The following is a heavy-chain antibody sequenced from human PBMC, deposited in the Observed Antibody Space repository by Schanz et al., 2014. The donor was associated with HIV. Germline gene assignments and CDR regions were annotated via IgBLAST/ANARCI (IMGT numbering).Heavy chain of an antibody. D-gene: IGHD2-2*01. CDR1: GFTFRSYG. CDR2: ISYDGNTK. V-gene: IGHV3-30*18. Sequence: QVQLVESGGGLVQPGGSLRLSCAASGFTFRSYGMHWVRQAPGKGLEWGALISYDGNTKYYADSMKGRFSISRDKSKNTLYLQMNRLRAEDTAVYYCAKDRRGGYQFLYGLDVWGQGTTVTVSS. J-gene: IGHJ6*02. CDR3: AKDRRGGYQFLYGLDV.